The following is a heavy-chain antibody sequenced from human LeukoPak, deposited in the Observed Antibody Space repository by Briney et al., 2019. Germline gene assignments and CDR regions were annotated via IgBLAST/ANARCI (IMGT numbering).Heavy chain of an antibody. J-gene: IGHJ4*02. V-gene: IGHV1-69*05. CDR1: GGTFSSYA. CDR2: IIPIFGTA. D-gene: IGHD3-22*01. Sequence: SVRVSCKASGGTFSSYAISWVRQAPGQGLEWMGGIIPIFGTANYAQKFQGRVTITTDESTSTAYMELSSLRSEDTAVYYCATGRGYYYDSSGYYFDYWGQGTLVTVSS. CDR3: ATGRGYYYDSSGYYFDY.